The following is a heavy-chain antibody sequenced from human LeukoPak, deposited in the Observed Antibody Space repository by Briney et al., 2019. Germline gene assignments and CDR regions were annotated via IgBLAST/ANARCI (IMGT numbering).Heavy chain of an antibody. V-gene: IGHV1-8*01. CDR2: MNPNSGNT. CDR1: GYTFTSYD. D-gene: IGHD3-10*01. J-gene: IGHJ6*02. Sequence: ASVKVSCKASGYTFTSYDINWVRQATGQGLEWMGWMNPNSGNTGYAQKFQGRVTMTRNTSISTAYMGLSSLRSEDTAVYYCAAAYYYGSGSTGDGMDVWGQGTTVTVSS. CDR3: AAAYYYGSGSTGDGMDV.